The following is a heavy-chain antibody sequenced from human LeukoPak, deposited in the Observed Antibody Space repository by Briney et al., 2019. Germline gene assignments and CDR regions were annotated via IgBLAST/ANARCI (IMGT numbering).Heavy chain of an antibody. CDR3: AKAAYGDYAGAFDI. CDR2: ISGSGDNT. Sequence: GGSLRLSCAASGFSFSSYAMSWVRQAPGKGLEWVSSISGSGDNTYYAESVKGRFTISRDNSKNTLFVQMNNLRAEDTAVYYCAKAAYGDYAGAFDIWGQGTMVIVSS. CDR1: GFSFSSYA. J-gene: IGHJ3*02. V-gene: IGHV3-23*01. D-gene: IGHD4-17*01.